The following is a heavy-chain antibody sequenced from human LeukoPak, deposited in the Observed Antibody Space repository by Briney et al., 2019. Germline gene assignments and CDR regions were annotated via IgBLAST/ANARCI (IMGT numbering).Heavy chain of an antibody. CDR1: GYTFISYY. J-gene: IGHJ4*02. D-gene: IGHD3-9*01. V-gene: IGHV1-46*01. Sequence: ASVNVSCKASGYTFISYYMHWVRQAPGQGLEWMGIINPRGGSTIYAQKFQGRVAMTRDTSTSTVYIELSSLRSDDTTVYYCARGRGGGVLRDFESFDYWGQGTLVTVSS. CDR3: ARGRGGGVLRDFESFDY. CDR2: INPRGGST.